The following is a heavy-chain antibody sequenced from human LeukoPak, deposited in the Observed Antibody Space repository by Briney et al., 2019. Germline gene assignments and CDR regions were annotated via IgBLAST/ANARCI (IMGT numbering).Heavy chain of an antibody. D-gene: IGHD3-22*01. CDR2: IWYDGSKK. CDR3: ARASSLNFYYEDY. V-gene: IGHV3-33*08. Sequence: GGSLRLSCAASGFAVSSNYISWVRQGPGKGLEWVAVIWYDGSKKNYADSVKGRFTISRDNSKNTLYLQMNSLRAEDTAVYYCARASSLNFYYEDYWGQGTLVTVSS. CDR1: GFAVSSNY. J-gene: IGHJ4*02.